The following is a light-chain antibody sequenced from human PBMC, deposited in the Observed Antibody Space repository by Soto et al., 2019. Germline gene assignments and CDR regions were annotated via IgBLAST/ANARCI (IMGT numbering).Light chain of an antibody. CDR3: HQRSNWPLT. CDR2: DAS. V-gene: IGKV3-11*01. J-gene: IGKJ4*01. Sequence: ELVLTQSPATLSLSPGDSATLACRASQSVSRYLAWYQQRPGQALRLLIYDASKRATGIPARLSGSGSGTDFTLTVSSLEPEDFAVYFCHQRSNWPLTFGGGTKLEI. CDR1: QSVSRY.